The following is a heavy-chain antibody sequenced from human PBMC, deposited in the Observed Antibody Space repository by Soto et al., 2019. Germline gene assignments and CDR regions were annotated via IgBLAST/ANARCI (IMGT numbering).Heavy chain of an antibody. J-gene: IGHJ5*02. D-gene: IGHD6-19*01. CDR3: AKPHSIAVAGPIGWFDP. CDR1: GFTFSSYA. CDR2: ISGSGGST. Sequence: GGSLRLSCAASGFTFSSYAMSWVRQAPGKGLEWVSAISGSGGSTYYADSVKGRFTISRDNSKNTLYLQMTSLRAEDTAVYYCAKPHSIAVAGPIGWFDPWGQGTLVTVSS. V-gene: IGHV3-23*01.